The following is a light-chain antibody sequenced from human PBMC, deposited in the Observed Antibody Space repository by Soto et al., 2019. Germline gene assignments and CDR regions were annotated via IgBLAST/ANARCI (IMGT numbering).Light chain of an antibody. J-gene: IGKJ2*01. CDR3: QHSYNNPTT. Sequence: DIQMTQSPSSLSASVGYRVTITCLASQSVSTYLNWYQQKPGKAPNLLIYGASSLQSGVPSRFSGSGSGTEFTLTITSLQPGDFATYYCQHSYNNPTTFGQGTKVDIK. V-gene: IGKV1-39*01. CDR2: GAS. CDR1: QSVSTY.